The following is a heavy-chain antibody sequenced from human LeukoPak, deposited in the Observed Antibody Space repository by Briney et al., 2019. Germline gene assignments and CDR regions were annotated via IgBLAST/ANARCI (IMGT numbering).Heavy chain of an antibody. J-gene: IGHJ6*03. CDR3: ARTHYDILTGYPQSRYYYHYMDV. Sequence: PVASVKVSCKASGYTFTSYDINWVRQATGQGLEWMGWMNPNSGNTGYAQKFQGRVTMTRNTSISTAYMELSSLRSEDTAVYYCARTHYDILTGYPQSRYYYHYMDVWGKGTTVTVSS. CDR2: MNPNSGNT. V-gene: IGHV1-8*01. CDR1: GYTFTSYD. D-gene: IGHD3-9*01.